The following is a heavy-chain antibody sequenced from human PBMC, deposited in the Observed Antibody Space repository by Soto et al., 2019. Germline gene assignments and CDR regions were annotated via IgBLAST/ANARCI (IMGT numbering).Heavy chain of an antibody. Sequence: SDTLSLTCTVSGGSVNSDNFYCSWIRQPPGRGLEWIGYIYYTGSTNYNPSLKSRVTISIDTSRNQFSLKLSSVTAADTAVYYCAREFSNSPEAFDSWGQGSLVTVS. J-gene: IGHJ4*02. CDR1: GGSVNSDNFY. V-gene: IGHV4-61*01. CDR3: AREFSNSPEAFDS. D-gene: IGHD6-6*01. CDR2: IYYTGST.